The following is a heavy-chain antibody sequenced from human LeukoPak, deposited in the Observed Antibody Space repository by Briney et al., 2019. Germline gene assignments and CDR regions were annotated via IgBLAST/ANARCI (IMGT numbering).Heavy chain of an antibody. CDR1: GGSFSGYY. CDR2: INHSGST. D-gene: IGHD2-2*01. Sequence: PSETLSLTCAVYGGSFSGYYWSWIRQPPGKGLEWIGEINHSGSTNYNPSLKCRVTISVDTSKNQFSLKLSSVTAADTAVYYCAGGVVVPAATRDVWGQGTTVTVSS. CDR3: AGGVVVPAATRDV. V-gene: IGHV4-34*01. J-gene: IGHJ6*02.